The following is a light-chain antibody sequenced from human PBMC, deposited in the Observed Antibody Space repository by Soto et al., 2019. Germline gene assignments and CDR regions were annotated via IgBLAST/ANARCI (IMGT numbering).Light chain of an antibody. J-gene: IGKJ4*02. CDR1: QIISNR. CDR3: QHYDSYSP. V-gene: IGKV1-5*03. CDR2: KTS. Sequence: DIQMTQSPSTLSASVGDRVTITCRASQIISNRLAWYQQKPGKAPKLLIYKTSSLESGVPARFSGSGSGTELPLTISILQPDDFATYFCQHYDSYSPFGGGTKVEIK.